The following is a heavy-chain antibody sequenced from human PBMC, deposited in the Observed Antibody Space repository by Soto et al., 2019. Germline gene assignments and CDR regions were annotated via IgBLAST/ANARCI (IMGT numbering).Heavy chain of an antibody. V-gene: IGHV4-4*02. D-gene: IGHD2-2*02. CDR2: IYHSGST. CDR3: AGFCRSTSCYTDY. CDR1: GGSISSTNW. J-gene: IGHJ4*02. Sequence: SETLSLTCAVSGGSISSTNWWSWVRQPPGKGLGWIGEIYHSGSTNYNASLKSRVAISIDKSKSQFSLNLSSVTAADTAVYYCAGFCRSTSCYTDYWGQGTLVTVSS.